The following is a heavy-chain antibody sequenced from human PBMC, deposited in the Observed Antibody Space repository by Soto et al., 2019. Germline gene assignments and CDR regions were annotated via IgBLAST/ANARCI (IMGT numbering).Heavy chain of an antibody. D-gene: IGHD4-17*01. J-gene: IGHJ4*02. V-gene: IGHV1-8*01. Sequence: QVQLVQSGAEVKKPGASVKVSCKASGYTFTNYDINWVRQATGQGLEWMGWINPKSGNTGYAQQFQGRVIMTRSTSIITAYMELSSLRSEDTAVYYCVRVYGEIDYWGQGTLVTVSS. CDR1: GYTFTNYD. CDR2: INPKSGNT. CDR3: VRVYGEIDY.